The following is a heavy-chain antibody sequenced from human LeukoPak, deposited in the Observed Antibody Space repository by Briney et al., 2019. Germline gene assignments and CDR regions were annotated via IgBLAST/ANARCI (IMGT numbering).Heavy chain of an antibody. Sequence: SETLSLTCTVSGYSISSGYYWSWIRQPPGKGLEWIGSIYHSGSTYYNPSLKSRVTISVDTSKNQFSLKLSSVTAADTAVYYCARKGYDFWSGSMGSFDIWGQGTMVTVSS. CDR2: IYHSGST. CDR3: ARKGYDFWSGSMGSFDI. D-gene: IGHD3-3*01. CDR1: GYSISSGYY. V-gene: IGHV4-38-2*02. J-gene: IGHJ3*02.